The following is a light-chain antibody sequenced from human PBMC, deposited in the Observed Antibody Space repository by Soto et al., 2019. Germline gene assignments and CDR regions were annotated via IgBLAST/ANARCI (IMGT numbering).Light chain of an antibody. CDR1: QTVSSY. Sequence: EIVLTQSPATLSLSPGDRATLSCRASQTVSSYLAWYQQKPGQAPRLLIYDASSRATGIPARCSGSGSGTDFTLTITSPEPEDVAVYEGQQRSDWPSTFGGGTKVEIK. J-gene: IGKJ4*01. CDR3: QQRSDWPST. CDR2: DAS. V-gene: IGKV3-11*01.